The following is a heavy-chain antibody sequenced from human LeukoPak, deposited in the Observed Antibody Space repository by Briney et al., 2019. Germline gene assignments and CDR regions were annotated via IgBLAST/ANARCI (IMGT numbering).Heavy chain of an antibody. J-gene: IGHJ4*02. Sequence: GGSLRLSCAASGFPFNTFWMSWVRQSPGKGLEWVPNIKEDGGEKYYVDSVKGRFTISRDNAKNSLYLQMNSLRAEDTAVSYCARDRRYGYYFDYWGQGILVTVSS. CDR1: GFPFNTFW. D-gene: IGHD5-18*01. V-gene: IGHV3-7*01. CDR3: ARDRRYGYYFDY. CDR2: IKEDGGEK.